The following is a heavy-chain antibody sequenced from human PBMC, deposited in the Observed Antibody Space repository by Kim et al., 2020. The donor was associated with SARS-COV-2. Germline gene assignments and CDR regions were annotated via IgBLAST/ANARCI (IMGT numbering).Heavy chain of an antibody. V-gene: IGHV1-2*05. CDR1: GYSFTGYY. Sequence: ASVKVSCKASGYSFTGYYIHWMRQAPGQGLEWMGRINPNSGGTNYAQKFQGRVTMTRDTSINTAYMELSRLRSDDTVVYHCARGGSGWSSLFEYWGLGTLVTVSP. J-gene: IGHJ4*02. CDR3: ARGGSGWSSLFEY. D-gene: IGHD6-19*01. CDR2: INPNSGGT.